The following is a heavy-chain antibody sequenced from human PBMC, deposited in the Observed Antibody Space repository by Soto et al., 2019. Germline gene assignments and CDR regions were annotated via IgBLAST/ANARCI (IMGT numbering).Heavy chain of an antibody. CDR2: ISYDGSNK. D-gene: IGHD4-17*01. CDR3: AREDGDYVLSPLFDP. Sequence: QVQLVESGGGVVQPGRSLRLSCAASGFTFSSYAMHLVRQAPGKGLEWVAVISYDGSNKYYADSVKGRFTISRDNSKNTLYLQMNSLRAEDTAVYYCAREDGDYVLSPLFDPWGQGTLVTVSS. V-gene: IGHV3-30-3*01. J-gene: IGHJ5*02. CDR1: GFTFSSYA.